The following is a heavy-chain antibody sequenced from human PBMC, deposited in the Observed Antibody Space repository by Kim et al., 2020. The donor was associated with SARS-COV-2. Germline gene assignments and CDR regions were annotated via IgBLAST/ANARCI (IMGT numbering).Heavy chain of an antibody. CDR3: TRDDFPYYYGMDV. Sequence: EYAASVKGRFTISRDDSKSIAYLQMNSLKTEDTAVYYCTRDDFPYYYGMDVWGQGTTVTVSS. D-gene: IGHD3-3*01. J-gene: IGHJ6*02. V-gene: IGHV3-49*02.